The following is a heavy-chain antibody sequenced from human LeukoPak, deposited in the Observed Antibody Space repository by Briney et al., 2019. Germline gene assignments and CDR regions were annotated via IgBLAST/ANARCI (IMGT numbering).Heavy chain of an antibody. CDR2: ISYDGHNK. J-gene: IGHJ4*02. V-gene: IGHV3-30*04. CDR1: GFTFTSYS. D-gene: IGHD6-13*01. CDR3: ASSTNIAAAGTLDY. Sequence: GRSLRLSCAASGFTFTSYSIHWVRQAPGKGLEWVAGISYDGHNKYYADSVKGRFIISRDTSKNTLYLQMNSLGAEDTAVYYCASSTNIAAAGTLDYWGQGTLVIVSS.